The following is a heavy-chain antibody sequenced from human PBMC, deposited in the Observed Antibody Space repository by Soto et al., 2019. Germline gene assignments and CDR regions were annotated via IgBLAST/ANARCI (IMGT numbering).Heavy chain of an antibody. CDR3: ARHIAVSGTRGFDH. CDR1: GGSITSNW. V-gene: IGHV4-4*02. Sequence: QVQLQESGPGLMKPSGTLSLTCAVSGGSITSNWWSWVRQPPGKGLEWIAEIFHTGSANYNPSLMGRLTISMDKSRNHLSLSLNSVTAADTAVYYCARHIAVSGTRGFDHWGQGTLDTVSS. D-gene: IGHD2-21*01. J-gene: IGHJ4*02. CDR2: IFHTGSA.